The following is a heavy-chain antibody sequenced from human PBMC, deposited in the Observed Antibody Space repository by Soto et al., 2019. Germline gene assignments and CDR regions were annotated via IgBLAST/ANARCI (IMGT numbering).Heavy chain of an antibody. J-gene: IGHJ4*02. CDR1: GLTFSSYA. V-gene: IGHV3-23*01. CDR2: ISGSGGST. CDR3: AKGLAYYGSGSMFDY. D-gene: IGHD3-10*01. Sequence: GSLRLSCVASGLTFSSYAMSWVRQAPGKGLEWVSSISGSGGSTFYADSVKGRFTISRDNSKNTLYLQMNSLRADDTAVYYCAKGLAYYGSGSMFDYWRQGT.